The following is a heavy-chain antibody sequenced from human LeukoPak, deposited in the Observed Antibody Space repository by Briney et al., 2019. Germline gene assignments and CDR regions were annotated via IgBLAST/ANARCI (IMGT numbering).Heavy chain of an antibody. J-gene: IGHJ4*02. CDR3: VTVSSFDY. CDR1: RFTFSDHY. V-gene: IGHV3-72*01. Sequence: GGSLRLSCAASRFTFSDHYMDWVRQAPGKGLEWVGRIRNKANSHTTEYAASVKDRFTISRDDSKNSLYLQMNSLKTEDTAVYYCVTVSSFDYWGQGTLVTVSS. CDR2: IRNKANSHTT.